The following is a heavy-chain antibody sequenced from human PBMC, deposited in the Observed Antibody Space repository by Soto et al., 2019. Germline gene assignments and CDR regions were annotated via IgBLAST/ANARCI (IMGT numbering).Heavy chain of an antibody. CDR2: IYYSGST. J-gene: IGHJ4*02. CDR3: ARLNSRTYDHPASGYVDY. Sequence: PSETLSLTCTVSGGSVSSGSYYWSWIRQPPGKGLEWIGYIYYSGSTNYNPSLKSRVTISVDTSKNQFSLKLSSVTAADTAVYYFARLNSRTYDHPASGYVDYWGQGTLVTVSS. V-gene: IGHV4-61*01. D-gene: IGHD3-3*01. CDR1: GGSVSSGSYY.